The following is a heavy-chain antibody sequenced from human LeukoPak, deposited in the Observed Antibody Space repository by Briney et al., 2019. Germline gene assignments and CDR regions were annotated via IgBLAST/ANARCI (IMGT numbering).Heavy chain of an antibody. CDR2: ISGSGGST. CDR3: AKADTAMGIYDY. Sequence: GGSLRLSCAASGFTFSSYAMSWVRQAPGKGLEWVSAISGSGGSTYYADSVKGRFTISRDNSKNTLYLQINSLRAEDTAVYYCAKADTAMGIYDYWGQGTLVTVSS. J-gene: IGHJ4*02. V-gene: IGHV3-23*01. CDR1: GFTFSSYA. D-gene: IGHD5-18*01.